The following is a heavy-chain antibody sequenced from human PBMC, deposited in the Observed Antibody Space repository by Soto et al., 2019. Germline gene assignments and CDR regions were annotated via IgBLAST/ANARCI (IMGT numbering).Heavy chain of an antibody. J-gene: IGHJ6*02. CDR3: ARDRIAVAGIYYYGMDV. CDR1: GDSVSSNSAA. CDR2: TYYRSKWYN. D-gene: IGHD6-19*01. V-gene: IGHV6-1*01. Sequence: SQTLSLPCAISGDSVSSNSAAWNWIRQSPSRGLEWLGRTYYRSKWYNDYAVSVKSRITINPDTSKNQFSLQLNSVTPEDTAVYYCARDRIAVAGIYYYGMDVWGQGTTVTVSS.